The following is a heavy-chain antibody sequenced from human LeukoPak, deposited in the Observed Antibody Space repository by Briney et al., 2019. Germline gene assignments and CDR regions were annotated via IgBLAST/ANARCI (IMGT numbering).Heavy chain of an antibody. D-gene: IGHD1-26*01. V-gene: IGHV1-2*02. Sequence: ASVKVSCKASGYTFTGYYIHWVRQAPGQGLEWMGWINPNSRDTKYAQKLQGRVTMTRDTSISTAYMELTRLTSDDTAVYYCARVRVGSTTYVYWGQGTLVTVSS. J-gene: IGHJ4*02. CDR3: ARVRVGSTTYVY. CDR2: INPNSRDT. CDR1: GYTFTGYY.